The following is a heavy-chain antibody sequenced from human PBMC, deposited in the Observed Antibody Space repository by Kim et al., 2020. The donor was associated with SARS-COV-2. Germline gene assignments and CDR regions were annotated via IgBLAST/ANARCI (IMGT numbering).Heavy chain of an antibody. V-gene: IGHV3-30*07. D-gene: IGHD6-19*01. CDR3: ARGPKSSGWFGWFDP. J-gene: IGHJ5*02. Sequence: DSVKGRFPISRDNSKNTLYLQMNSLRAEDTAVYYCARGPKSSGWFGWFDPWGQGTLVTVSS.